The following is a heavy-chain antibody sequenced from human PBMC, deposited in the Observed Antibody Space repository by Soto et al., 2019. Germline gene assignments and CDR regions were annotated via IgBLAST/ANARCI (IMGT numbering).Heavy chain of an antibody. CDR3: ARSDYGDYAAFDY. CDR1: GGTFSSYT. D-gene: IGHD4-17*01. CDR2: IIPVVDIA. J-gene: IGHJ4*02. Sequence: VQLVQSGAEVKKPGSSVKVSCTASGGTFSSYTISWVRQAPGQGLEWMGRIIPVVDIANYAQIFQGRVTITADKSTSTVYMEVSSLRSEDTAVYYCARSDYGDYAAFDYWGQGTLVTVSS. V-gene: IGHV1-69*02.